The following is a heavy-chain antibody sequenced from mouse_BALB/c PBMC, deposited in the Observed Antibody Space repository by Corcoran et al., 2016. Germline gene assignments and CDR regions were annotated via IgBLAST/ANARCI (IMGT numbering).Heavy chain of an antibody. CDR1: GYTFTNYG. CDR3: ARFELYYGSSYWYFDV. CDR2: INTYTGEP. Sequence: QIQLVQSGPELKKPGETVKISCKASGYTFTNYGMNWVKQAPGQGLKWMGWINTYTGEPTYADDFKGRFAFSLETSASTAYLQINNLKNEDTAKYFCARFELYYGSSYWYFDVWGAGTTVTVSS. V-gene: IGHV9-3-1*01. D-gene: IGHD1-1*01. J-gene: IGHJ1*01.